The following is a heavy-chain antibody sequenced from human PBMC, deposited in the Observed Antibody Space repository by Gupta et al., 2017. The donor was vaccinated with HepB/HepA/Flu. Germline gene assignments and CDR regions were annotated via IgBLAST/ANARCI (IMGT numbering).Heavy chain of an antibody. D-gene: IGHD4-23*01. CDR3: ARDFRTTVVTDGSIIHWYFDL. J-gene: IGHJ2*01. Sequence: QVQLVESGGGVVQPGRSLRLSCAASGFTFSSYAMHWVRQAPGKGLEWVAVISYDGSNKYYADSVKGRFTISRDNSKNTLYLQMNSLRAEDTAVYYCARDFRTTVVTDGSIIHWYFDLWGRGTLVTVSS. V-gene: IGHV3-30-3*01. CDR2: ISYDGSNK. CDR1: GFTFSSYA.